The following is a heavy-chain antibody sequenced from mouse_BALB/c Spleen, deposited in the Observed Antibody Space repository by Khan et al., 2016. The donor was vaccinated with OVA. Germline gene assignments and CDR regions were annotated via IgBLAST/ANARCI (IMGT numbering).Heavy chain of an antibody. J-gene: IGHJ3*01. CDR2: VSTGGGYT. Sequence: EVELVESGGDLVKPGGSLKLSCAASGFTFSTYGMSWVRQTPDKRLEWVATVSTGGGYTYYPDSVKGRFTISRDNAKNTLYLQMSSMKSEDPTMFYCASLAYYYDREGFAYWGQGTLVTVSA. V-gene: IGHV5-6*01. CDR1: GFTFSTYG. CDR3: ASLAYYYDREGFAY. D-gene: IGHD1-1*01.